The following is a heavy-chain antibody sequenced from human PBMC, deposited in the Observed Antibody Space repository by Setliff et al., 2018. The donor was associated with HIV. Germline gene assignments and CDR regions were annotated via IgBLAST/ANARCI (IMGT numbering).Heavy chain of an antibody. CDR3: AREAHSAWNRGAVATLYFGY. V-gene: IGHV1-46*01. J-gene: IGHJ4*02. CDR1: EYSFTDYF. CDR2: INPRGDIT. Sequence: SVKVSCKASEYSFTDYFVHWVRQAPGQGLEWMGIINPRGDITAYAQIFQGRVTLTRDTSTNTVYMELSSLRSEDTAVYYCAREAHSAWNRGAVATLYFGYWGQGTLVTSPQ. D-gene: IGHD1-1*01.